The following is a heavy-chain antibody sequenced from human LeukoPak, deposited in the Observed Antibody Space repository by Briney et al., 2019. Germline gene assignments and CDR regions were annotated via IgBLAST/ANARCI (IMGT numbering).Heavy chain of an antibody. J-gene: IGHJ6*03. CDR1: GGTFSSYA. D-gene: IGHD2-2*01. CDR2: MNPNSGNT. V-gene: IGHV1-8*03. CDR3: ARVLKGGLYCSSTSCLYYYYYMDV. Sequence: ASVKVSCKASGGTFSSYAINWVRQATGQGLEWMGWMNPNSGNTGYAQKFQGRVTITRNTSISTAYMELSSLRSEDTAVYYCARVLKGGLYCSSTSCLYYYYYMDVWGKGPTVTVS.